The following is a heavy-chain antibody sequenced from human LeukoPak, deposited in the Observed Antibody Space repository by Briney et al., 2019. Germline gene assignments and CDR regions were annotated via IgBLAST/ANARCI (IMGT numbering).Heavy chain of an antibody. CDR1: GYXFTSYY. V-gene: IGHV1-46*01. Sequence: GASVKVSCKASGYXFTSYYIHWVRQAPGQGLEWMGIINPSGGSTSYAQKFQGRVTMTRDTSTSTVYMELSSLRSEDTAVYYCARVPRLYCSSTSCYRGGNAFDIWGQGTMVTVSS. CDR2: INPSGGST. D-gene: IGHD2-2*02. CDR3: ARVPRLYCSSTSCYRGGNAFDI. J-gene: IGHJ3*02.